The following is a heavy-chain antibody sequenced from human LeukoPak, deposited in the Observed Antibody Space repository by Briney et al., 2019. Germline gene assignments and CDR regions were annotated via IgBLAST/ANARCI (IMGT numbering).Heavy chain of an antibody. D-gene: IGHD3-3*01. V-gene: IGHV3-11*04. CDR3: ARGGDSRITIFGVVIRGYYYYYMDV. CDR2: ISGSGRDI. CDR1: GFTFSNSY. Sequence: PGGSLRLSCVVSGFTFSNSYMTWIRQTPGKGLESLAYISGSGRDIYYADSVRGRFTISRDNAKNSLYLQMNSLRAEDTAVYYCARGGDSRITIFGVVIRGYYYYYMDVWGKGTTVTVSS. J-gene: IGHJ6*03.